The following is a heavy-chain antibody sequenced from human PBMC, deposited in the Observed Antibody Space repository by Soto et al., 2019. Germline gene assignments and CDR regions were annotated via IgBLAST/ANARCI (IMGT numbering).Heavy chain of an antibody. V-gene: IGHV1-69*08. Sequence: QVQLVQSGAEVKKPGSSVKVSCKASAGTFSSYTISWVRQAPGQGLEWMGRIIPILGIANYAQKFQGRVTIEADKSTSTAYMDQSSLRSEDTAVYYCARDHGGYGEYHDYCQPWGQGTLGTVSS. J-gene: IGHJ1*01. CDR3: ARDHGGYGEYHDYCQP. D-gene: IGHD4-17*01. CDR1: AGTFSSYT. CDR2: IIPILGIA.